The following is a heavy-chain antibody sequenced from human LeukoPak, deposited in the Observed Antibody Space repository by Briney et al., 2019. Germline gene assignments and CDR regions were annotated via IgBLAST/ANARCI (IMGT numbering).Heavy chain of an antibody. CDR2: IYPGDSDT. V-gene: IGHV5-51*01. CDR1: GYSFTSYW. J-gene: IGHJ4*02. Sequence: GESLKISCKGSGYSFTSYWIGWVRQMPGKGLEWTGIIYPGDSDTRYSPSFQGQVTISADKSISTAYLQWSSLKASDTAMYYCARHGYLRYGPGAGVNFPQIKQWLDYFDYWGQGTLVTVSS. CDR3: ARHGYLRYGPGAGVNFPQIKQWLDYFDY. D-gene: IGHD6-19*01.